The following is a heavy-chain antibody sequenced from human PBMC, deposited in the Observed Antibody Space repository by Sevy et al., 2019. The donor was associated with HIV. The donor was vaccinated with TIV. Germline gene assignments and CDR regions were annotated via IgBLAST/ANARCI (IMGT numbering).Heavy chain of an antibody. D-gene: IGHD6-13*01. Sequence: GGSLRLSCAASGFTFISHAMSWVRQAPGKGLEWVSAIIKSGDRTYYADSVKGRFTISRDNSKNTLYLQMNSLRAEDTAVYYCAKDQPGSGWSFDYWGQGTLVTVSS. CDR2: IIKSGDRT. V-gene: IGHV3-23*01. J-gene: IGHJ4*02. CDR1: GFTFISHA. CDR3: AKDQPGSGWSFDY.